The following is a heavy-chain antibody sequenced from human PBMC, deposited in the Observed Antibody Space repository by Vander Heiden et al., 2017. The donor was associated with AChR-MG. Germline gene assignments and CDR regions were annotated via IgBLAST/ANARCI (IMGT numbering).Heavy chain of an antibody. CDR1: GFTFSSYG. D-gene: IGHD6-13*01. J-gene: IGHJ4*02. V-gene: IGHV3-30*18. Sequence: QVQLVESGGGVVQPGRSLRLSCAASGFTFSSYGMHWVRQAPGKGLEWVAVISYDGSNKYYADSVKGRFTISRDNSKNTLYLQMNSLRAEDTAVYYCAKESKELGSWHPPSQIDYWGQGTLVTVSS. CDR2: ISYDGSNK. CDR3: AKESKELGSWHPPSQIDY.